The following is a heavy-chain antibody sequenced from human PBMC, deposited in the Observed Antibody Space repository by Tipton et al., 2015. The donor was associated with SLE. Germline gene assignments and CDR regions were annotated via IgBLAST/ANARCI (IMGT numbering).Heavy chain of an antibody. V-gene: IGHV4-39*07. J-gene: IGHJ6*03. CDR1: GGSISSSSYY. Sequence: TLSLTCIVSGGSISSSSYYWGWIRQPPGKGLEWVGTVYYTGNTFYNPSLKSRVSLSVDTSNFQFSLNLYSVSVADTAVYYCVRGRGWLQFRRYHYYMDVWGKGTTVTVSS. CDR2: VYYTGNT. CDR3: VRGRGWLQFRRYHYYMDV. D-gene: IGHD5-24*01.